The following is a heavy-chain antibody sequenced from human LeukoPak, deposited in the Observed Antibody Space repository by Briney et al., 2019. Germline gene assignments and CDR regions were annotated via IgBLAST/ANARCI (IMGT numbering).Heavy chain of an antibody. CDR1: GGSISSYY. CDR3: ARRRFSYYYDSSGYYYDR. V-gene: IGHV4-59*08. D-gene: IGHD3-22*01. J-gene: IGHJ5*02. CDR2: IYYSGST. Sequence: SETLSLTCTVSGGSISSYYWSWIRQPPGKGLEWIGYIYYSGSTNYNPSLKSRVTISVDTSKNQFSLKLSSVTAADTAVYYCARRRFSYYYDSSGYYYDRWGQGTLVTVSS.